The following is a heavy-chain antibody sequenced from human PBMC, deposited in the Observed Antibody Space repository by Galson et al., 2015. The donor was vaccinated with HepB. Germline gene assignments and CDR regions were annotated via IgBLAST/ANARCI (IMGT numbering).Heavy chain of an antibody. J-gene: IGHJ4*02. CDR1: GFSFSDHY. CDR2: IRSASRYT. V-gene: IGHV3-11*06. CDR3: ARVAKYNYGPDTYVDH. Sequence: SLRLSCAASGFSFSDHYMSWIRQAPGRGLEWISHIRSASRYTKYADSVKGRFTISRDNANSSLYLRLNSLRAEETAVYYCARVAKYNYGPDTYVDHWGQGILVTVSS. D-gene: IGHD5-18*01.